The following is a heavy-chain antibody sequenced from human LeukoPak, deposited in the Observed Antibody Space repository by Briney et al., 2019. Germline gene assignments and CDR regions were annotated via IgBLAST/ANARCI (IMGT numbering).Heavy chain of an antibody. CDR3: ARGAKWAYPFDY. CDR1: AFTFNTYW. CDR2: INGDESST. J-gene: IGHJ4*02. Sequence: GGALRLSCSASAFTFNTYWMHWVRQVPGRGLEWVSRINGDESSTNYADSVKGRFTISRDNAKDTLYLHMNSLTAEDTAGYYCARGAKWAYPFDYWGPGNLVTVSP. D-gene: IGHD1-26*01. V-gene: IGHV3-74*01.